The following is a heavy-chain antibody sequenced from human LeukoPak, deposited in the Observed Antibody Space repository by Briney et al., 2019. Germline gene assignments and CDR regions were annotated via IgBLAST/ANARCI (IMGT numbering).Heavy chain of an antibody. Sequence: APVKASCKAYGGTFRRYAISWVRQAPGHRLEWMGGVIPIFGTVYYAQKLQGRVTIPPDESTSPAYMEFSSLRSEDTAVYYFSRWVNYDIWTWYSYDYWGQGTLVTVSS. CDR1: GGTFRRYA. V-gene: IGHV1-69*13. CDR2: VIPIFGTV. CDR3: SRWVNYDIWTWYSYDY. D-gene: IGHD3-9*01. J-gene: IGHJ4*02.